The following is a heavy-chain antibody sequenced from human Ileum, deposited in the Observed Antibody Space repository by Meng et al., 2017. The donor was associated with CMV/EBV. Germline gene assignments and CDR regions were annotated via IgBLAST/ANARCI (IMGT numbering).Heavy chain of an antibody. CDR2: IHYSGST. Sequence: RLQASGQGWVKPSQTPTLIRPFSCASISSSVYYWSGTRQPPGKGLEWIGYIHYSGSTYYNPSLKSRVSISEDTSKNQFSMKLNSVTAADTAVYYCARASYYDSSYFANWGQGTLVTVSS. V-gene: IGHV4-30-4*08. D-gene: IGHD3-22*01. CDR1: CASISSSVYY. CDR3: ARASYYDSSYFAN. J-gene: IGHJ4*02.